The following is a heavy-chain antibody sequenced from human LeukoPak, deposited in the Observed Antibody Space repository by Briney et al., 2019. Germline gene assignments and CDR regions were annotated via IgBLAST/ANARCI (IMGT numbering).Heavy chain of an antibody. V-gene: IGHV3-23*01. CDR1: GFTFSSYA. D-gene: IGHD1-1*01. CDR3: AKSPGTTTSDRSGRFFDY. CDR2: ISGSAGST. J-gene: IGHJ4*02. Sequence: GGSLRLSCAASGFTFSSYAMSWVRQAPGKGLEWVSAISGSAGSTYYADSVKGRFTISRDNSKSTLYLQMNSLRAEDTAVYYCAKSPGTTTSDRSGRFFDYWGQGTLVTVSS.